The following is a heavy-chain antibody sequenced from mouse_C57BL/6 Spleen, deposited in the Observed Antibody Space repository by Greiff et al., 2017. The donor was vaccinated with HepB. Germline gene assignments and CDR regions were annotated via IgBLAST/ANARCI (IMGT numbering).Heavy chain of an antibody. J-gene: IGHJ2*01. V-gene: IGHV1-59*01. CDR2: IDPSDSYT. Sequence: QVQLQQPGAELVRPGPSVKLSCKASGYTFTSYWMHWVKQRPGQGLEWIGVIDPSDSYTNYNQKFKGKATLTVDTSSSTAYMQLSSLTAEDSAVYYCASGYGSSYGGFDYWGQGTTLTVSS. CDR3: ASGYGSSYGGFDY. D-gene: IGHD1-1*01. CDR1: GYTFTSYW.